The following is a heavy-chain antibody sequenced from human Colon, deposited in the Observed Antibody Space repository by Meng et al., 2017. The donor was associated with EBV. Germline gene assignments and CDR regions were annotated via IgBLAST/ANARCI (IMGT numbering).Heavy chain of an antibody. Sequence: QGQLRESGPGLVKPSETLSLTCIVSGDSVSDTNHFWGWVRQAPGKGLEWVGSINSNWNTYSNPSLTSRVTMSLDTSKNQFSLKLSSVTAADTAVYYCVRVRGDFDYWGQGTLVTVSS. D-gene: IGHD3-16*01. V-gene: IGHV4-39*07. J-gene: IGHJ4*02. CDR1: GDSVSDTNHF. CDR3: VRVRGDFDY. CDR2: INSNWNT.